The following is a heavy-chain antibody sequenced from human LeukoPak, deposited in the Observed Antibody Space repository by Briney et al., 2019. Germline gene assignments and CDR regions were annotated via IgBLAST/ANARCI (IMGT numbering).Heavy chain of an antibody. J-gene: IGHJ4*02. D-gene: IGHD3-22*01. V-gene: IGHV3-23*01. CDR1: GFTFSSYA. CDR3: AKDLYDSSGLFDY. Sequence: GGSLRLSCAASGFTFSSYAMSWVRQAPGKGLEWVSAICGSGGSTYYADSVKGRFTISRDNSKNTLYLQMNSLRAEDTAVYYCAKDLYDSSGLFDYWGQGTLVTVSS. CDR2: ICGSGGST.